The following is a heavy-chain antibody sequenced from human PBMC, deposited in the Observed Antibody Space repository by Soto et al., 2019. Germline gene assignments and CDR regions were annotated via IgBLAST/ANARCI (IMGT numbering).Heavy chain of an antibody. D-gene: IGHD6-19*01. J-gene: IGHJ5*02. CDR1: GGSISSYY. CDR2: VYYSGST. V-gene: IGHV4-59*06. CDR3: AGMPYTSGLRFDP. Sequence: PSETLSLTCTVSGGSISSYYWSWIRQPQGKGLEWIGYVYYSGSTYYNPSLKSRVTISVDTSKNQCSLQLKSVTAADTAVYFCAGMPYTSGLRFDPWGPGTLVTVSS.